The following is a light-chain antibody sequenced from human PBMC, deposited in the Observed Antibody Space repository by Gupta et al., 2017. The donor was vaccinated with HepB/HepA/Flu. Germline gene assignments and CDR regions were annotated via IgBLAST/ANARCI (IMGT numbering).Light chain of an antibody. CDR1: NIGRTT. CDR2: ENN. CDR3: QVWESTSDYVI. V-gene: IGLV3-21*02. Sequence: VLTQAPSVSVAPGQTARITCGADNIGRTTVHWYQQKPGQAPVVVVYENNDRPSGIPARFSGLNSGNMATLIIRRVEAGDEADYFCQVWESTSDYVIFGGGTKLTVL. J-gene: IGLJ2*01.